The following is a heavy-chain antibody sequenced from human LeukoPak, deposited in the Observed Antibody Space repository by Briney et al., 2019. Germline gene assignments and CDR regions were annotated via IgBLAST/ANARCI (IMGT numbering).Heavy chain of an antibody. V-gene: IGHV4-39*01. CDR3: ARLCRAVLVVPVARGDYFDY. Sequence: SETLSLTCTVSGGSISSSSSHWGWIRPSPGERLQWITSMCYSGATNYNPSLQSRVTISVDTSTNQFSLKLYSVTAADTAVYYCARLCRAVLVVPVARGDYFDYLGQGTLVTVSS. CDR2: MCYSGAT. CDR1: GGSISSSSSH. J-gene: IGHJ4*02. D-gene: IGHD2-2*01.